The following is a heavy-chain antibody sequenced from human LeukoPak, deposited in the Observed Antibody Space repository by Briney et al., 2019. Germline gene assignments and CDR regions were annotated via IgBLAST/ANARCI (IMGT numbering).Heavy chain of an antibody. Sequence: GGSLRVSCAASGFCFSSYWMTWVRQAPGQGLEWVANIRKDGSEKYYVDSVKGRFTISRDNAKNSLYLQMNSLRAEDTAVYYCARDAFSRISIFGVVSDAFDIWGQGTRVTVSS. D-gene: IGHD3-3*01. CDR2: IRKDGSEK. V-gene: IGHV3-7*01. CDR1: GFCFSSYW. CDR3: ARDAFSRISIFGVVSDAFDI. J-gene: IGHJ3*02.